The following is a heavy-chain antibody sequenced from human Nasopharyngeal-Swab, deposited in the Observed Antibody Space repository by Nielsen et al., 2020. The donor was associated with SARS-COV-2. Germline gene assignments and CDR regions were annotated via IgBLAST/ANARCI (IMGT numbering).Heavy chain of an antibody. V-gene: IGHV3-30*18. D-gene: IGHD3-9*01. CDR1: GFTFSSHG. CDR2: ISYEGRIK. Sequence: GESLKISCTATGFTFSSHGMHWVRQAPGKGLEWVATISYEGRIKYYGDSVAGRFTISRDNSKNTLYLEMNRLRPEDTAIYSCAKDQWPRYDILTGWNGMDVWGQGTTVIVSS. J-gene: IGHJ6*02. CDR3: AKDQWPRYDILTGWNGMDV.